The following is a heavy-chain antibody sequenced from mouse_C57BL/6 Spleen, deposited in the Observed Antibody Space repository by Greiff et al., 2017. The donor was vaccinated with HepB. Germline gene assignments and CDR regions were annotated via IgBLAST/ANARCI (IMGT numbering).Heavy chain of an antibody. V-gene: IGHV1-82*01. D-gene: IGHD2-1*01. CDR2: IYPGDGDT. CDR3: ARCLLWHQGYFDV. CDR1: GYAFSSSW. Sequence: QVHVKQSGPELVKPGASVKISCKASGYAFSSSWMNWVKQRPGKGLEWIGRIYPGDGDTNYNGKFKGKATLTADKSSSTAYMQLSSLTSEDSAVYFCARCLLWHQGYFDVWGTGTTVTVSS. J-gene: IGHJ1*03.